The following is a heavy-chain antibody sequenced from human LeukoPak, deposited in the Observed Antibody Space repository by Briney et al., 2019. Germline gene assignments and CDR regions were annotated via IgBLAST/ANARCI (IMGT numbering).Heavy chain of an antibody. V-gene: IGHV4-59*08. CDR1: GGSFSGYY. CDR2: IYYSGST. J-gene: IGHJ5*02. D-gene: IGHD4-17*01. CDR3: ARHRDDDYGDYGFRFDP. Sequence: SETLSLTCAVYGGSFSGYYWSWIRQPPGKGLEWIGYIYYSGSTNYNPSLKSRVTISVDTSKNQFSLKLSSVTAADTAVYYCARHRDDDYGDYGFRFDPWGQGTLVTVSS.